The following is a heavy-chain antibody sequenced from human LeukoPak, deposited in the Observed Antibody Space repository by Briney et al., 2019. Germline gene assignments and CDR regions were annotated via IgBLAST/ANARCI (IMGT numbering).Heavy chain of an antibody. CDR1: GASISRYY. CDR3: ARGVHTLDV. Sequence: SETLSLTCTVSGASISRYYWNWIRQPAGKGLEWIGRLYIGGDTNYNPSLQNQFTMSADTSKNQISLKVNSMTAADTGVYYCARGVHTLDVWGQGTTVTVSS. J-gene: IGHJ6*02. D-gene: IGHD1-1*01. V-gene: IGHV4-4*07. CDR2: LYIGGDT.